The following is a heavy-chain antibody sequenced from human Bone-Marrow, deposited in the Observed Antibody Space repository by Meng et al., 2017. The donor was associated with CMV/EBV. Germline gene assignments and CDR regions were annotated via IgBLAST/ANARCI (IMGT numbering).Heavy chain of an antibody. D-gene: IGHD2-15*01. V-gene: IGHV3-7*01. Sequence: GESLKISCVASTFTFSNYYMSWVRQTPGKGLVWVATIKQDGSETYYVDSLKGLFTISRDNAENSLFLQMNSLRAEATTVYFCARVGDRSDIVLDIWGQGTRVAVSS. CDR2: IKQDGSET. CDR3: ARVGDRSDIVLDI. CDR1: TFTFSNYY. J-gene: IGHJ3*02.